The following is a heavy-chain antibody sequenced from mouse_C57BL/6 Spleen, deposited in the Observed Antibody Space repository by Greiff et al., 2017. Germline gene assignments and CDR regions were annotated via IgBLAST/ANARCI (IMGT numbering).Heavy chain of an antibody. Sequence: QVQLQQSGAELVRPGTSVKMSCKASGYTFTNYWIGWAKQRPGHGLEWIGDIYPGGGYTNYNEKFKGKATRTADKSSSTDYMQFSSLTSEDSAIYYCAREDYGSSYPFSYWGQGTLVTVSA. J-gene: IGHJ3*01. CDR3: AREDYGSSYPFSY. CDR2: IYPGGGYT. CDR1: GYTFTNYW. D-gene: IGHD1-1*01. V-gene: IGHV1-63*01.